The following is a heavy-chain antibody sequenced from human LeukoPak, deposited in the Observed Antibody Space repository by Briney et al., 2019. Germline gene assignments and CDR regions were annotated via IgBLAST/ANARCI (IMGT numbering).Heavy chain of an antibody. D-gene: IGHD6-19*01. CDR3: ARSYSSGWYAGVHDY. CDR1: GGFISSYY. J-gene: IGHJ4*02. Sequence: SETLSLTCTVSGGFISSYYWCWIRQPPGKGLEWVGYIYYSGSTNYNPSLKSRVTISVDTSKNQFSLKLSSVTAADTAVYYCARSYSSGWYAGVHDYWGQGTLVTVSS. V-gene: IGHV4-59*01. CDR2: IYYSGST.